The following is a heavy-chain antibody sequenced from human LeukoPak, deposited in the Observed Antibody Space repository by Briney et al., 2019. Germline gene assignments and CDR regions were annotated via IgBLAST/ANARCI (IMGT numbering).Heavy chain of an antibody. Sequence: PGGSLRLSCAASGFTFSSYSMSWVRQAPGKGLEWVSSISSSSSYIYYADSVKGRFTISRDNAKNSLYLQMNSLRAEDTAVYYCAKVTYGSGSYFYWGQGTLVTVSS. V-gene: IGHV3-21*01. CDR3: AKVTYGSGSYFY. CDR1: GFTFSSYS. CDR2: ISSSSSYI. J-gene: IGHJ4*02. D-gene: IGHD3-10*01.